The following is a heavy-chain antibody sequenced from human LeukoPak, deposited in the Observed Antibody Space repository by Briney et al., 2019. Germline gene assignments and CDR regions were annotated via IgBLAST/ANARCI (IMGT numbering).Heavy chain of an antibody. D-gene: IGHD5-12*01. CDR3: ARVPLYSGYAYKDY. J-gene: IGHJ4*02. V-gene: IGHV3-23*01. CDR1: GLTFSSYA. Sequence: GGSLRLSCAASGLTFSSYAMSWVRQAPGKGLEWVSAISGSSGHTYYADSVKGRFTISRDNSKNTLYLQMNSLRAEDTAVYYCARVPLYSGYAYKDYWGQGTLVTVSS. CDR2: ISGSSGHT.